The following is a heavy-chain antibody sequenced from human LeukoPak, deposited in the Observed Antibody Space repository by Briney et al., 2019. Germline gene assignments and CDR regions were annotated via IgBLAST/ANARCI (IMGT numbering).Heavy chain of an antibody. D-gene: IGHD6-13*01. Sequence: GGSLRLSCSASGFSFRSYSMHWVRQAPGEGLEWVALISFDGSDTYYAASVRGRFTISRDNSNNRLFLEMTSPRVEDTATFYCARAQQYDAFDLWGQGTMVTVSS. J-gene: IGHJ3*01. CDR2: ISFDGSDT. CDR3: ARAQQYDAFDL. CDR1: GFSFRSYS. V-gene: IGHV3-30*01.